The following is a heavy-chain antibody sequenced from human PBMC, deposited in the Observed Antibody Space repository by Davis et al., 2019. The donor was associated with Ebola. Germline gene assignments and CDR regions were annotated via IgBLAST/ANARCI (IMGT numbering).Heavy chain of an antibody. CDR1: GGAVSSGGYF. D-gene: IGHD2-8*01. CDR2: IYSSGST. CDR3: ARVGDFQGVY. J-gene: IGHJ4*02. Sequence: PSETLSLTCTVSGGAVSSGGYFWAWIRQPPGKGLERIGYIYSSGSTSFSPSLRSRVTISRDMSKNQFSLNLRFVTAADTAVYYCARVGDFQGVYWGQGALVTVSS. V-gene: IGHV4-61*08.